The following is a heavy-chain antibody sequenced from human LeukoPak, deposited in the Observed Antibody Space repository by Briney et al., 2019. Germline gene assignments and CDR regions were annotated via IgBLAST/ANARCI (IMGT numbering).Heavy chain of an antibody. CDR1: GYTFHKSG. D-gene: IGHD3-22*01. CDR3: AREAAHYYYDGSGYIVYYGMDI. V-gene: IGHV1-18*01. CDR2: ISAFNGNT. Sequence: ASVKVSCKASGYTFHKSGISWVRQAPGQGLEWMGWISAFNGNTNYEQRLQGRVTLTTDTLTNTAFMELRSLRSDDTAVYYCAREAAHYYYDGSGYIVYYGMDIWGQGTTVTVSS. J-gene: IGHJ6*02.